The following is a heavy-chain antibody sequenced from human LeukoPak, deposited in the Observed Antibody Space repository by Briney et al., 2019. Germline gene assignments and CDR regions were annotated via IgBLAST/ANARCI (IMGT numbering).Heavy chain of an antibody. CDR1: GYTFTSYD. Sequence: ASVKVSCKASGYTFTSYDINWVRQATGQGLEWMGWMNPNSGNTGYAQKFQGRVTMARNTSISTAYMELSSLRSEDTAVYYCARDYHGSGDFDYWGQGTLVTVSS. CDR3: ARDYHGSGDFDY. V-gene: IGHV1-8*01. D-gene: IGHD3-10*01. J-gene: IGHJ4*02. CDR2: MNPNSGNT.